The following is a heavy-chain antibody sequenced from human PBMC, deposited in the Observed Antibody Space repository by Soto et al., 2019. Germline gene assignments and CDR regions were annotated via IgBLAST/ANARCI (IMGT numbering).Heavy chain of an antibody. Sequence: LRLSCAASGFSFSTYAMTWVRQSPGKGLEWVSVISGSGGSSYYAASVKGRFTISRDNSKNTLFLQMNGLRAEDTAVYYCAKVTKRAAAGRYEYYKYGMDVWGQGTTVTVSS. CDR2: ISGSGGSS. CDR3: AKVTKRAAAGRYEYYKYGMDV. V-gene: IGHV3-23*01. D-gene: IGHD6-13*01. J-gene: IGHJ6*02. CDR1: GFSFSTYA.